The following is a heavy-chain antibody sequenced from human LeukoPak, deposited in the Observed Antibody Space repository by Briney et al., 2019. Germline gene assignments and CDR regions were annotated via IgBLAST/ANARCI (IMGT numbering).Heavy chain of an antibody. D-gene: IGHD3-9*01. CDR1: GFTFSNAW. CDR2: IKSKTDGGTT. V-gene: IGHV3-15*01. J-gene: IGHJ4*02. CDR3: TTYHSNYDILTGYYFGY. Sequence: GGSLRLSCAASGFTFSNAWMSWVRQAPGKGLEWVGRIKSKTDGGTTDYAAPVKGRFTISRDDSKNTLYLQMNSLKTEDTAVYYCTTYHSNYDILTGYYFGYWGQGTLVTVSS.